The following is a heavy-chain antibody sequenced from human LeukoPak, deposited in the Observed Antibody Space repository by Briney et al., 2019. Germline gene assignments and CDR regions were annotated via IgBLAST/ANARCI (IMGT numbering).Heavy chain of an antibody. V-gene: IGHV3-23*01. J-gene: IGHJ4*02. CDR2: ISGSGGST. CDR3: AKDKSIIDY. CDR1: GFTFSSYG. D-gene: IGHD3-10*01. Sequence: GGSLRLSCAASGFTFSSYGMSWVRQAPGKGLDWVSAISGSGGSTYYADSVKGRFTISGDNSKNTLYLQMNSLRAEDTAVYYCAKDKSIIDYWGQGTLVTVSS.